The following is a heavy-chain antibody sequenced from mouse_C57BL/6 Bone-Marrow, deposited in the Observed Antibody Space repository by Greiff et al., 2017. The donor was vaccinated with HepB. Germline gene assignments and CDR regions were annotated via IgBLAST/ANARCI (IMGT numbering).Heavy chain of an antibody. D-gene: IGHD2-1*01. J-gene: IGHJ4*01. CDR2: IHPNSGST. CDR1: GYTFTSYW. CDR3: ARRAIYYGNYFYAMDY. V-gene: IGHV1-64*01. Sequence: VQLQQPGAELVKPGASVKLSCKASGYTFTSYWMHWVKQRPGQGLEWIGMIHPNSGSTNYNEKFKSKATLTVDKSSSTAYMQRSSLTSEDSAVYYCARRAIYYGNYFYAMDYWGQGTSVTVSS.